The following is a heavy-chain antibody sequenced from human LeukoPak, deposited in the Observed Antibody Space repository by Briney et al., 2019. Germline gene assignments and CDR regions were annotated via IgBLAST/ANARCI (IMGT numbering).Heavy chain of an antibody. V-gene: IGHV3-23*01. J-gene: IGHJ4*02. CDR1: GXTFSTCA. CDR2: ISGSGDKT. CDR3: ATLSVAAADWDDDY. Sequence: GGSLRLSWAASGXTFSTCAVTWVRQAPGKGLEWVSAISGSGDKTYYADSVKGRFTISRDNSKNTLYLQMNSLRAEDTAVYYCATLSVAAADWDDDYWGQGTLLTVSS. D-gene: IGHD6-13*01.